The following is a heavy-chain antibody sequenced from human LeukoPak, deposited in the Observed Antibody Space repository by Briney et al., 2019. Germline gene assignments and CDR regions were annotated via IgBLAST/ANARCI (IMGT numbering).Heavy chain of an antibody. Sequence: ASVKVSCKVSGYTLTELYMHWVRQAPGKGLEWMGGFDPEDGETIYAQKFQGRVTMTEDTSTDTAYMELSSLRSEDTAVYYCAREVVFRTGLAAAQNWFDPWGQGTLVTVSS. J-gene: IGHJ5*02. CDR1: GYTLTELY. CDR2: FDPEDGET. CDR3: AREVVFRTGLAAAQNWFDP. V-gene: IGHV1-24*01. D-gene: IGHD6-13*01.